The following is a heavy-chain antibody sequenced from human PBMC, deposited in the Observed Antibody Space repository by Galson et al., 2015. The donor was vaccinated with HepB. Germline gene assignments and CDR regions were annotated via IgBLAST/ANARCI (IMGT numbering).Heavy chain of an antibody. V-gene: IGHV3-13*01. J-gene: IGHJ5*02. Sequence: SLRLSCAASGFAFRNYAMHWVRHVTGKGLEWVSAIGTAGDTYYAGSVKGRFTISRENAKSSLYLQMNSLRAGDMAVYYCARGAVAGANFFDPWGQGTLVTVSS. CDR3: ARGAVAGANFFDP. CDR2: IGTAGDT. CDR1: GFAFRNYA. D-gene: IGHD6-19*01.